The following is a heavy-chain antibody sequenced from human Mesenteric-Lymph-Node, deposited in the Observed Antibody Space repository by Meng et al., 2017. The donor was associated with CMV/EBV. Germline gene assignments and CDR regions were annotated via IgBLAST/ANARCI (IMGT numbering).Heavy chain of an antibody. Sequence: VYVGNTSCSWAWDRLPAGKGIKWIGNISYHGGVYYSPSLDGRVIMTLAMSKRHFSLTLDSVAVADTAVYYCARHRPVRGGGSYSDYWGQGTLVTVSS. CDR1: VYVGNTSCS. J-gene: IGHJ4*02. CDR3: ARHRPVRGGGSYSDY. D-gene: IGHD3-16*01. V-gene: IGHV4-39*01. CDR2: ISYHGGV.